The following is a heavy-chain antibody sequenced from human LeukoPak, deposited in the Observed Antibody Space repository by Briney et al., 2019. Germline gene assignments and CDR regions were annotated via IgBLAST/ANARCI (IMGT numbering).Heavy chain of an antibody. V-gene: IGHV4-59*02. CDR3: AREGLTPCNFNVCPAQPSFDA. D-gene: IGHD2/OR15-2a*01. Sequence: SETLSLTCTVSNGSVNSFYWSWIRQTPGKGLERIGYIHYTGSTNYNPSLRSRATISVDTSKSQFSLKVTSVTAADTAVYFCAREGLTPCNFNVCPAQPSFDAWGPGALVTVSS. CDR1: NGSVNSFY. J-gene: IGHJ5*02. CDR2: IHYTGST.